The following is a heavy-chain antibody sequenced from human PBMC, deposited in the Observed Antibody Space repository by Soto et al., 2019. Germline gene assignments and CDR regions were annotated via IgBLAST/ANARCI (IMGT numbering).Heavy chain of an antibody. Sequence: GVLRLSCAASGFTFSSYAMSWVRQAPGKGLEWVSAISGSGGSTYYADSVKGRFTISRDNSKNTLYLQMNSLRAEDTAVYYCATRAYYYDSSGYFDYWGQGTLVTVSS. V-gene: IGHV3-23*01. CDR3: ATRAYYYDSSGYFDY. J-gene: IGHJ4*02. CDR2: ISGSGGST. CDR1: GFTFSSYA. D-gene: IGHD3-22*01.